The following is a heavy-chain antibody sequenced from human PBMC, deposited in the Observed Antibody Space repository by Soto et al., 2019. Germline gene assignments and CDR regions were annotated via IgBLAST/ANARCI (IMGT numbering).Heavy chain of an antibody. J-gene: IGHJ4*02. CDR2: ISYDGSNK. CDR1: GFTFSSYG. V-gene: IGHV3-30*18. CDR3: AKDLDEYRSSADLYYFDY. Sequence: PGGSLRLSCAASGFTFSSYGMHWVRQAPGKGLEWVAVISYDGSNKYYADSGKGRFTISRDNSKNTLYLQMNSLRAEDTAVYYCAKDLDEYRSSADLYYFDYWGQGTLVTVSS. D-gene: IGHD6-6*01.